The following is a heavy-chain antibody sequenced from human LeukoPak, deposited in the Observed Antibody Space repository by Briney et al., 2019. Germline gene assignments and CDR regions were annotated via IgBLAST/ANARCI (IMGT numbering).Heavy chain of an antibody. CDR2: ISSSGSTI. D-gene: IGHD3-10*01. CDR3: ARAPVGMGFDY. J-gene: IGHJ4*02. V-gene: IGHV3-48*03. Sequence: GGSLRLSCAASGFTFSSYEMNWVRQAPGKGLEWVSYISSSGSTIYYADSVKGRFTISRDNAKNSLYLQMNSLRAEDMAVYYCARAPVGMGFDYWGQGTLVTVSS. CDR1: GFTFSSYE.